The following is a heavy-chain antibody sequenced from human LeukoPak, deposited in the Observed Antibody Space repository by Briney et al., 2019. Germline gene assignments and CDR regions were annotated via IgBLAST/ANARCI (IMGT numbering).Heavy chain of an antibody. CDR3: ARGHSYGYGWFDP. CDR2: IYSSGST. D-gene: IGHD5-18*01. V-gene: IGHV4-59*13. Sequence: PSETLSLTCTVSGGSISSYYWSWIRRPPGKGLEWIGYIYSSGSTNYNPSLKSRVPISVDTSNNQFSLKLSSVTAADTAVYYCARGHSYGYGWFDPWGQGTLVTVSS. CDR1: GGSISSYY. J-gene: IGHJ5*02.